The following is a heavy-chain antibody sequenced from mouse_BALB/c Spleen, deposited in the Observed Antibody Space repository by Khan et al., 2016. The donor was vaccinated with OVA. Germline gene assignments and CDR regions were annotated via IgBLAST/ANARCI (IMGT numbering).Heavy chain of an antibody. D-gene: IGHD4-1*01. V-gene: IGHV1-5*01. Sequence: EVQLQESGTVLARPGASVKMSCKASGYTFTSYWMHWVKQRPGQGLEWIGAIYPGNSDTRYNEKFKGKAKLTAVTSTSTAYMELSSLTNEDSAVYYCTRRNWDAAWFVYWGQGTLVTVSA. J-gene: IGHJ3*01. CDR1: GYTFTSYW. CDR3: TRRNWDAAWFVY. CDR2: IYPGNSDT.